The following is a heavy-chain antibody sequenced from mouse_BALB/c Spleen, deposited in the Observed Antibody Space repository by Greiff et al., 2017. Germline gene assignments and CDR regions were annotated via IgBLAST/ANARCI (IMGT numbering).Heavy chain of an antibody. J-gene: IGHJ1*01. V-gene: IGHV14-3*02. Sequence: VQLQQSGAELVKPGASVKLSCTASGFNIKDTYMHWVKQRPEQGLEWIGRIDPANGNTKYDPKFQGKATITADTSSNTAYLQLSSLTSEDIAVYYCARPSSYWYFDVWGAGTTVTVSS. CDR3: ARPSSYWYFDV. CDR1: GFNIKDTY. CDR2: IDPANGNT.